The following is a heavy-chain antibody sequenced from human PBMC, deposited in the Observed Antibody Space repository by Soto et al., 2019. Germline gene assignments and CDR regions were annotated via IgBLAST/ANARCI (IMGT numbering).Heavy chain of an antibody. CDR3: ARDPGSGSYYGWFDP. CDR2: IYHTGST. J-gene: IGHJ5*02. D-gene: IGHD3-10*01. Sequence: SETLSLTCAVSGGSFSSSKWWSWVRQPPGKGLEWIGEIYHTGSTNYNPSLKSRVTISVDTSKNQFSLKLSSVTAADTAVYYCARDPGSGSYYGWFDPWGQGTLVTVSS. V-gene: IGHV4-4*02. CDR1: GGSFSSSKW.